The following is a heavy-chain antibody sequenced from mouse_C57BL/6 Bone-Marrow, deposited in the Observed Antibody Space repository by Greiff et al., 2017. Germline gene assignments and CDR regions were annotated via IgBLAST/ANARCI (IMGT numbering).Heavy chain of an antibody. CDR2: ISSGSSTI. CDR1: GFTFSDYG. CDR3: ARLPYYYGSSFDY. D-gene: IGHD1-1*01. Sequence: EVQLQESGGGLVKPGGSLKLSCAASGFTFSDYGMHWVRQAPEKGLEWVAYISSGSSTIYYADTVKGRFTISRDNAKNTLFLQMTSLRSEDTAMYYCARLPYYYGSSFDYWGQGTTLTVSS. J-gene: IGHJ2*01. V-gene: IGHV5-17*01.